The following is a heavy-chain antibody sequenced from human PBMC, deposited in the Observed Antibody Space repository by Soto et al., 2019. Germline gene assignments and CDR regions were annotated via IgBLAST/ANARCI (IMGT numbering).Heavy chain of an antibody. CDR1: GFTFSSYA. CDR2: ISGSGGST. CDR3: AKDISGSGWISYYYYYGMDV. Sequence: GGSLRLSCAASGFTFSSYAMSWVRQAPGKGLEWVSAISGSGGSTYYADSVKGRFTISRDNSKNTLYLQMNSLRAEDTAVYYCAKDISGSGWISYYYYYGMDVWGQGTTVTVSS. D-gene: IGHD6-19*01. J-gene: IGHJ6*02. V-gene: IGHV3-23*01.